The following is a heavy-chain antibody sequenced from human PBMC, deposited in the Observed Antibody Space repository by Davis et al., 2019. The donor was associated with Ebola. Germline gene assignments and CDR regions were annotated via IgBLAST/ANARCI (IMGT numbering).Heavy chain of an antibody. Sequence: GESLKISCAASEFTFSDHCMNWVRQAPGKGLDWISYISGGSRTIYYADSVKGRFTISRDNAKNSLYLQMNSLRDEDTAVYYCVRDNRRGYGMDVWGQGTTVTVSS. V-gene: IGHV3-48*02. J-gene: IGHJ6*02. CDR1: EFTFSDHC. CDR2: ISGGSRTI. CDR3: VRDNRRGYGMDV.